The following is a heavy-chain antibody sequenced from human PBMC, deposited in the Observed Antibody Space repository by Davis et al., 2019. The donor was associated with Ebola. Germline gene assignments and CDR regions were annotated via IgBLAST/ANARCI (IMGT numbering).Heavy chain of an antibody. CDR3: VRAVRRYGDWFDP. Sequence: GGSLRLSCTTSGFTFGDYAMTWVRQAPGKGLEWVARTRNKGDIYITEYAASVEGRFTISRDDSKNSLYLQMNSLKTEDTAVYYCVRAVRRYGDWFDPWGQGTLVTVSS. CDR1: GFTFGDYA. CDR2: TRNKGDIYIT. V-gene: IGHV3-72*01. D-gene: IGHD3-10*01. J-gene: IGHJ5*02.